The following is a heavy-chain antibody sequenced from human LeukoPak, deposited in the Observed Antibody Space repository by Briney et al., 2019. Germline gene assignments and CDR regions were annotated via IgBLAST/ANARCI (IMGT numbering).Heavy chain of an antibody. D-gene: IGHD6-13*01. CDR1: GFTFSSYA. J-gene: IGHJ4*02. CDR3: AKTPQIAGSWEYYFDY. Sequence: PGGSLRLSCAASGFTFSSYAMSWVRQAPGKGLEWVSAISGSGGSTYYADSVKGRFTISRDNSKNTLYLQMNSLRAEDTAVYYCAKTPQIAGSWEYYFDYWGQGTLVTVSS. V-gene: IGHV3-23*01. CDR2: ISGSGGST.